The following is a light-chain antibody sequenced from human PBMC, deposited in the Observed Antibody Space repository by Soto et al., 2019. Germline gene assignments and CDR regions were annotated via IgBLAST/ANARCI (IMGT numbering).Light chain of an antibody. CDR1: QSISSW. Sequence: DIQMTQSPSTLSASVGDRVTITCRASQSISSWWAWYQQKPGKAPKLLIYDASSLEIGVPSRFSSSGSGTEFTLNISSLQPDDFASYYCQQYNSYPYTFGQGTKLEIK. CDR2: DAS. J-gene: IGKJ2*01. CDR3: QQYNSYPYT. V-gene: IGKV1-5*01.